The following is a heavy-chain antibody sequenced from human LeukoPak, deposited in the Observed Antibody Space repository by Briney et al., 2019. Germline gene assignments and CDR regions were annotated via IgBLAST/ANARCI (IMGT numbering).Heavy chain of an antibody. D-gene: IGHD6-19*01. CDR3: AKDPALFSIAVAGTSFDY. V-gene: IGHV3-23*01. J-gene: IGHJ4*02. CDR2: ISGSGGST. CDR1: GFTFSTYG. Sequence: GGSLRLSCVASGFTFSTYGMSWVRQAPGKGLEWVSAISGSGGSTYYADSVKGRFTISRDNSKNTLYLQMNSLRAEDTAVYYCAKDPALFSIAVAGTSFDYWGQGTLVTVSS.